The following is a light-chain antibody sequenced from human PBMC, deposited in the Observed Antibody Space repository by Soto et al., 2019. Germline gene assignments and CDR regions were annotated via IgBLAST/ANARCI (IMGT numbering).Light chain of an antibody. V-gene: IGKV3-20*01. CDR1: QSVSSSY. CDR3: QQYGSSPPLT. Sequence: EIVMTQSPATLSVSPGERGTLSCRASQSVSSSYLAWYQQKPGQAPRLLIYGASSRATGIPDRFSGSGSGTDFTLTISRLEPEDFAVYYCQQYGSSPPLTFGGGTKVDIK. CDR2: GAS. J-gene: IGKJ4*01.